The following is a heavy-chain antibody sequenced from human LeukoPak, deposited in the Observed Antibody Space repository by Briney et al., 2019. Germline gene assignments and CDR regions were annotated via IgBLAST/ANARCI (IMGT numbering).Heavy chain of an antibody. Sequence: GGSLRLSCAASGFTFTNAWMTWVRQAPGKGLEWVGRIKSKTDGETTDYAAPVKGRFTISRDDSKDTLFLQMNSLKTEDTAMYYCTTPNGSPRRDAFDIWGQGTMVTVSS. CDR2: IKSKTDGETT. CDR3: TTPNGSPRRDAFDI. V-gene: IGHV3-15*01. D-gene: IGHD2-8*01. J-gene: IGHJ3*02. CDR1: GFTFTNAW.